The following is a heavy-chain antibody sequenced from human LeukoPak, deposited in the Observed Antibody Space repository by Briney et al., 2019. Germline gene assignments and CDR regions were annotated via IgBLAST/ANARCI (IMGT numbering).Heavy chain of an antibody. D-gene: IGHD1-26*01. V-gene: IGHV1-2*02. CDR3: ARVQSGSYGWFDP. J-gene: IGHJ5*02. CDR2: INPNSGGT. CDR1: GYTFTGYY. Sequence: ASVKVSCKTSGYTFTGYYMHWVRQAPGQGLEWMGWINPNSGGTNYAQKFQGRVTMTRDTSISTAYMELSRLRSDDTAVYYCARVQSGSYGWFDPWGQGTLVTVSS.